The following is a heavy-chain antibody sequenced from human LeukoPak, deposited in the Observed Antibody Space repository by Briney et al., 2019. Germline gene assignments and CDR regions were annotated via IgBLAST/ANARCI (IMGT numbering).Heavy chain of an antibody. CDR2: IIPILGIA. J-gene: IGHJ6*02. CDR3: ARAAYTVTTHYYYYGMDV. CDR1: GGTFSSYA. Sequence: SVKVSCKASGGTFSSYAISWVRQAPGQGLEWMGRIIPILGIANYAQKFQGRVTITADKSTSTAYMELSSLRSEDTAVYYCARAAYTVTTHYYYYGMDVWGRGTTVTVSS. V-gene: IGHV1-69*04. D-gene: IGHD4-17*01.